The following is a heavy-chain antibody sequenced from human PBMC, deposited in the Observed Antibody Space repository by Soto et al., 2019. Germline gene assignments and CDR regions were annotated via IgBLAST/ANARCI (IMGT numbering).Heavy chain of an antibody. Sequence: SETLSLTCTVSGGSISSSSYYWGWIRQPPGKGLEWIGSIYYSGSTYYNPSLKSRVTISVDTSKNQFSPKLSSVTAADTAVYYCARHIVVVIAASGGFDPWGQGTLVTVSS. CDR1: GGSISSSSYY. CDR2: IYYSGST. J-gene: IGHJ5*02. CDR3: ARHIVVVIAASGGFDP. D-gene: IGHD2-21*01. V-gene: IGHV4-39*01.